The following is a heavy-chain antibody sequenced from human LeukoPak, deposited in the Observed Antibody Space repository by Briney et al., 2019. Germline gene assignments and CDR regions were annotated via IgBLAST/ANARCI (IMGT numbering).Heavy chain of an antibody. CDR1: GFTFSSYD. V-gene: IGHV3-13*01. Sequence: GGSLRLSCAASGFTFSSYDMHWVRHATGKGLEWVSAIGTAGDTYYPGSVKGRFTISRENAKNSLYLQMNSLRAGDTAVYYCARAGVRKPYYFDYWGQGTLVTVSS. J-gene: IGHJ4*02. CDR2: IGTAGDT. CDR3: ARAGVRKPYYFDY. D-gene: IGHD2-8*01.